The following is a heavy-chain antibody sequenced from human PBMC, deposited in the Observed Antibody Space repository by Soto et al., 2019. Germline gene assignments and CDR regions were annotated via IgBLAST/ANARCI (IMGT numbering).Heavy chain of an antibody. CDR2: ISGSGGST. V-gene: IGHV3-23*01. J-gene: IGHJ4*02. CDR3: AKRRFDY. Sequence: EVQLLESGGGLVQPGGSLRLSCAASGFTFSSYAMSWVRQAPGKGLEWVSAISGSGGSTYYADSVKGRFTXSRDXSKXXXXXXXXXXRAEDTXXYYCAKRRFDYWGQGTLVTVSX. CDR1: GFTFSSYA.